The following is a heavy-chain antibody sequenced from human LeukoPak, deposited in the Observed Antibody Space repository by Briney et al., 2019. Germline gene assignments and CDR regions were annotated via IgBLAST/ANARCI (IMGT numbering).Heavy chain of an antibody. CDR3: ASNGYSSNWYDY. CDR1: GFTVSSNY. J-gene: IGHJ5*01. CDR2: IYSGGST. D-gene: IGHD6-13*01. Sequence: PGGSLRLSCAASGFTVSSNYMSWVRQAPGKGLKWVSVIYSGGSTYYADSVKGRFAISSDNSKNTVYLQMNSLRAEDTAVYYCASNGYSSNWYDYWGQGTLVTVSS. V-gene: IGHV3-66*01.